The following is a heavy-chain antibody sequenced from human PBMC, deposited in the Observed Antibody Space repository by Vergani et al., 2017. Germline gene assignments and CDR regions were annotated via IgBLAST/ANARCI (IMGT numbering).Heavy chain of an antibody. D-gene: IGHD1-26*01. CDR1: GGTFSSYA. CDR2: IIPILGIA. V-gene: IGHV1-69*04. J-gene: IGHJ4*02. CDR3: AIDLGRGLSGSYYYFDY. Sequence: QVQLVQSGAEVKKPGASVKVSCKASGGTFSSYAISWVRQAPGQGLEWMGRIIPILGIANYAQKFQGRVTITADKSTSTAYMELSSLRSEDTAVYYCAIDLGRGLSGSYYYFDYWGQGTLVTVSS.